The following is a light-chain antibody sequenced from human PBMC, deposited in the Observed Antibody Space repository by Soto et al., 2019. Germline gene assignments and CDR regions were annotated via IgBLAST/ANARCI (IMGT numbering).Light chain of an antibody. J-gene: IGKJ5*01. V-gene: IGKV3-15*01. CDR1: QSVSST. CDR3: QQYKNWPLT. CDR2: GAS. Sequence: EIVMTQSPATLSVSPGERAILSCRASQSVSSTLAWYQLKLGQAPRLLIYGASTRAAGVPARFSGSGSKTEFTLTISSLQSEDFAVYYCQQYKNWPLTFGQGTRLEI.